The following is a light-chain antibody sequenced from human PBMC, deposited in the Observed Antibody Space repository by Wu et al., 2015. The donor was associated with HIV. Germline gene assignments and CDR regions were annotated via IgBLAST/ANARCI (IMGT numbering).Light chain of an antibody. CDR1: QSVSSY. J-gene: IGKJ4*01. Sequence: EIELTQSPATLSLSPGERATLSCRASQSVSSYLAWYQQKPGQAPRLLIYDASNRAAGIPARFSGRGSGTDFTLIISSLEPEDFAVYYCQQRTNWRTTFGGGTKVEIK. V-gene: IGKV3-11*01. CDR3: QQRTNWRTT. CDR2: DAS.